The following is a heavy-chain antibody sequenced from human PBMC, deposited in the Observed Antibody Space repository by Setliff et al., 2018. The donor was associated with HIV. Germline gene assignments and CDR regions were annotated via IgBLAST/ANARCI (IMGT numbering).Heavy chain of an antibody. CDR2: FNPNSRVT. Sequence: ASVKVSCKASGFIFTDYQIHWVRQAPGQGLEWMGRFNPNSRVTNSPQKFQGRVTMTRDTSINTAYMELSRLTSDDTAFYYCAREPTGDFWSGYSSRGLDYWGQGTQVTVSS. CDR1: GFIFTDYQ. CDR3: AREPTGDFWSGYSSRGLDY. D-gene: IGHD3-3*01. V-gene: IGHV1-2*06. J-gene: IGHJ4*02.